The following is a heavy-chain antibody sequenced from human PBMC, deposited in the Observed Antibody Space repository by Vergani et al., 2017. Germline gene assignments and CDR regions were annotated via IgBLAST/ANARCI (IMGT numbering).Heavy chain of an antibody. V-gene: IGHV3-11*04. D-gene: IGHD4-17*01. CDR2: ISSSGSSAI. Sequence: VQLQESGGGLVKPGGSLRLSCAASGFTFSDYYMSWIRQAPGKGLEWVSYISSSGSSAIYYADSVKGRFTISRDNAKNSLYLQMNSLRAEDTAVYYCARQAVTYDFRGQGTLVTVSS. J-gene: IGHJ4*02. CDR3: ARQAVTYDF. CDR1: GFTFSDYY.